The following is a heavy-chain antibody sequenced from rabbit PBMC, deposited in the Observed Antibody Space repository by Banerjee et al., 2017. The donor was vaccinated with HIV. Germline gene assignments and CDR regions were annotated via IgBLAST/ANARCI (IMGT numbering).Heavy chain of an antibody. J-gene: IGHJ4*01. D-gene: IGHD4-1*01. V-gene: IGHV1S45*01. CDR1: GIDFSTSG. CDR2: INSSSRNV. Sequence: QEQLEESGGGLVKPEGSLTLTCKASGIDFSTSGISWVRQAPGKGLEWIGCINSSSRNVVYASWATGRFTISKTSSTTVTLQMTSLTAADTATYLCARDLAGVIGWNFNLWGPGTLVTVS. CDR3: ARDLAGVIGWNFNL.